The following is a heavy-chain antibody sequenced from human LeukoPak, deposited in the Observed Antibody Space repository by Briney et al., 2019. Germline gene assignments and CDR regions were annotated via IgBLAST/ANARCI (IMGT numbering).Heavy chain of an antibody. CDR2: ISGSGGST. Sequence: GGSLRLSCAASGFTFSSYAMSWVRQAPGKGLEWVSAISGSGGSTYYADSVKGRFTISRDNSKNTLYLQMNSLRAEDTAVYYCANLPRILGANIDYWGQGTLVTVSS. CDR1: GFTFSSYA. V-gene: IGHV3-23*01. J-gene: IGHJ4*02. CDR3: ANLPRILGANIDY. D-gene: IGHD1-26*01.